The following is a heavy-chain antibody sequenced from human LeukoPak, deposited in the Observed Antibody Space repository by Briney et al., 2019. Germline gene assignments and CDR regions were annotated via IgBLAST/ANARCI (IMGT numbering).Heavy chain of an antibody. V-gene: IGHV1-69*13. D-gene: IGHD2-15*01. J-gene: IGHJ6*04. CDR3: AVARTEYCSGGSCYFLYGMDV. Sequence: SVKVSCKASGGTFSSYAISWVRQAPGQGLEWMGGIIPIFGTANYAQKFQGRVTITADESTSTAYMELSSLRSEDTAVYYCAVARTEYCSGGSCYFLYGMDVWGRGTTVTVSS. CDR1: GGTFSSYA. CDR2: IIPIFGTA.